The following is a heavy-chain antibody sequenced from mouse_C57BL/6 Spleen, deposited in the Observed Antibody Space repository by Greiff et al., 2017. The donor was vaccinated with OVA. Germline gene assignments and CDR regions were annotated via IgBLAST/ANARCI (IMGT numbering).Heavy chain of an antibody. J-gene: IGHJ4*01. D-gene: IGHD1-1*01. Sequence: VMLVESGPGLVAPSQSLSITCPVSGFSLTSYAISWVRPPPGKGLEWLGVIWTGGGTNYNSALQSRLSISKDNSKSQVFLKMNSLQTDDTARYYCARLYYGSSRYYAMDYWGQGTSVTVSS. CDR1: GFSLTSYA. CDR2: IWTGGGT. V-gene: IGHV2-9-1*01. CDR3: ARLYYGSSRYYAMDY.